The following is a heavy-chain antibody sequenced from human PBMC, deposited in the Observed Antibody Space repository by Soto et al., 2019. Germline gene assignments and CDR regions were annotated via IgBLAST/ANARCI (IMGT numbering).Heavy chain of an antibody. Sequence: KTSETLSLTCTVSGGSISSSSYYWGWIRQPPGKGLEWIGSIYYSGSTYYNPSLKSRVTISVDTSKNQFSLKLSSVTAADTAVYYCASRLTDRLTGITGTTVGYWFDPWGQGTLVTVSS. CDR3: ASRLTDRLTGITGTTVGYWFDP. J-gene: IGHJ5*02. CDR2: IYYSGST. V-gene: IGHV4-39*01. D-gene: IGHD1-20*01. CDR1: GGSISSSSYY.